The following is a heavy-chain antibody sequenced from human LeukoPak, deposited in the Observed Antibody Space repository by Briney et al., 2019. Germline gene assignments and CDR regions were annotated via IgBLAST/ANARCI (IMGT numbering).Heavy chain of an antibody. CDR2: ISASSGTT. V-gene: IGHV1-18*04. CDR3: AREGAVVEFGSILD. J-gene: IGHJ1*01. CDR1: GYSFTSHG. D-gene: IGHD3-16*01. Sequence: GASVKVSCKASGYSFTSHGFSWVRQAPGQGLEWVGWISASSGTTNYAQTLQDRVTMTTDTHTNTAYMELRSLRSDDTAVYYCAREGAVVEFGSILDWGQGSLVTVSS.